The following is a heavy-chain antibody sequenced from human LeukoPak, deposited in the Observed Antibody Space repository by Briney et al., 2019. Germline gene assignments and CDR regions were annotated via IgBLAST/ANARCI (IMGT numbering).Heavy chain of an antibody. CDR1: GFTFSTNA. Sequence: GGSLRLSCAASGFTFSTNAMSWVRQAPGKGLEWVSAISGSGGSTYYADSVKGRFTISRDNSKSTLYLQMSSLRAEDTAVYYCAKTSQYAYYFDYWGQGTLVTVSS. J-gene: IGHJ4*02. CDR2: ISGSGGST. CDR3: AKTSQYAYYFDY. V-gene: IGHV3-23*01.